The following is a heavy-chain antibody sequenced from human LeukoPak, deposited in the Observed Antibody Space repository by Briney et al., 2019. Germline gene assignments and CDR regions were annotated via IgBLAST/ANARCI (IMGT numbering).Heavy chain of an antibody. J-gene: IGHJ4*02. CDR1: GGSFSGYC. CDR3: ARVRYYGSGSYYTFDY. Sequence: SETMPLTCAVYGGSFSGYCWSWIRQPPGKGLEWIGEINHSGSTNYNPSLKSRVTISVDRSKNQFSLKLSSVTAADTAVYYCARVRYYGSGSYYTFDYWGQGTLVTVSS. D-gene: IGHD3-10*01. V-gene: IGHV4-34*01. CDR2: INHSGST.